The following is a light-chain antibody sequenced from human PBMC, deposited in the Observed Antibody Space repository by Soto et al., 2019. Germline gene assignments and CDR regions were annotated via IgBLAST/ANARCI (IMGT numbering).Light chain of an antibody. Sequence: EILMTQSPATLSVSPGERATLSCRASQSVSSNLAWYQQKPGQAPRLLIYGASIRATGIPARFSGSGSGTEFTLTISSLQSEDFAVYYCQQYNNWLTWTFGQGTKVEIK. J-gene: IGKJ1*01. CDR2: GAS. CDR3: QQYNNWLTWT. V-gene: IGKV3-15*01. CDR1: QSVSSN.